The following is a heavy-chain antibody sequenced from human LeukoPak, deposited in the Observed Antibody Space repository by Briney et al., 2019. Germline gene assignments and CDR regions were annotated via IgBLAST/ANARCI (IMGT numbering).Heavy chain of an antibody. Sequence: GGSLRLSCEASGFSFSAYALTWVRQAPGKGLEWVSSIGSDNKPHYSESVKGRFAISRDNSKNTLFLQLHNLRVEDTALYYCARDLHYYVAIVVWGQGTTVTVSS. J-gene: IGHJ6*02. CDR2: IGSDNKP. V-gene: IGHV3-23*01. CDR1: GFSFSAYA. CDR3: ARDLHYYVAIVV. D-gene: IGHD3-10*02.